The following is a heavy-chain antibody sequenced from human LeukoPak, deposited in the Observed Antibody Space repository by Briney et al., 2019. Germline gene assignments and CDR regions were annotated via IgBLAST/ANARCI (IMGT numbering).Heavy chain of an antibody. CDR1: GFSFGSYG. CDR3: VRSYRDLTGYYNHFDY. J-gene: IGHJ4*02. Sequence: QPGESLRLSCAASGFSFGSYGLSWVRQAPGKGLQWISYISGYSGPAYYADSVKGRLTVSRDNAKNTLYLQMNSLRPEDTAVYYCVRSYRDLTGYYNHFDYWGQGNLVTVSS. V-gene: IGHV3-48*04. CDR2: ISGYSGPA. D-gene: IGHD3-9*01.